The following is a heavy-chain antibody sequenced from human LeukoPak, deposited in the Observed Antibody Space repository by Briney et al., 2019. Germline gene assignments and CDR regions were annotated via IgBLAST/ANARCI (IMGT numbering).Heavy chain of an antibody. CDR2: INPSGGST. D-gene: IGHD3-22*01. CDR3: AKEYYYDSSGHGSVDY. V-gene: IGHV1-46*01. J-gene: IGHJ4*02. CDR1: GYTFTSYY. Sequence: ASVKVSCKASGYTFTSYYMHWVRQAPGQGLEWMGIINPSGGSTSYAQKFQGRVTMTRDTSTSTVYMELSSLGSEDTAVYYCAKEYYYDSSGHGSVDYWGQGTLVTVSS.